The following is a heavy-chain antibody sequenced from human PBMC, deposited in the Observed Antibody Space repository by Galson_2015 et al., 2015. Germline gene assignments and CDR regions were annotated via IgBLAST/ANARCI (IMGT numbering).Heavy chain of an antibody. CDR3: ASVWFGELYYYGMDV. CDR2: IYSGGST. V-gene: IGHV3-53*01. CDR1: GFTVSSNY. Sequence: SLRLSCAASGFTVSSNYMSWVRQAPGKGLEWVSVIYSGGSTYSADSVKGRFTISRDNSKNTLYLQMNSRRAEDTAVYYCASVWFGELYYYGMDVWGQGTPVAVSS. D-gene: IGHD3-10*01. J-gene: IGHJ6*02.